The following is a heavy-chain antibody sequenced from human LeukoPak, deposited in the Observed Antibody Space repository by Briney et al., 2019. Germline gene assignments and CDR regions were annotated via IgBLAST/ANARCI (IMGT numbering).Heavy chain of an antibody. CDR2: ISWNSGSI. CDR3: ARAAPTGVTRNDAFDI. J-gene: IGHJ3*02. D-gene: IGHD2-21*02. CDR1: GFTFDDYA. Sequence: PGGSLRLSCAASGFTFDDYAMHWVRQAPGKGLEWVSGISWNSGSIGYADSVKGRFTISRDNAKNSLYLQMNSLRAEDTAVYYCARAAPTGVTRNDAFDIWGQGTMVTVSS. V-gene: IGHV3-9*01.